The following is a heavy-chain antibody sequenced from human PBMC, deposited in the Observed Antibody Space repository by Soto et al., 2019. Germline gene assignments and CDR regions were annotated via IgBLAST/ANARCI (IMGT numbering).Heavy chain of an antibody. V-gene: IGHV3-48*02. J-gene: IGHJ6*01. CDR1: GFTFSSYS. CDR3: ARADDFWSGFYGMDV. D-gene: IGHD3-3*01. Sequence: GGCLRLSCAASGFTFSSYSMNWIRQAPGKGLEWVSYISSSSSTIYYADSVKGRFTISRDNAKNSLYLQMKSLRYEDTAVHYCARADDFWSGFYGMDVWGRGTTVTVSS. CDR2: ISSSSSTI.